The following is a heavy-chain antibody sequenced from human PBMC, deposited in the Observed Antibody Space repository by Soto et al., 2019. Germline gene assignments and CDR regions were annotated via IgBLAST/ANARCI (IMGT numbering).Heavy chain of an antibody. CDR2: ISNSDDVG. CDR3: AKTVGATKLEDY. CDR1: GFNFTNHV. J-gene: IGHJ4*02. V-gene: IGHV3-23*01. D-gene: IGHD1-26*01. Sequence: GVLRLSCSASGFNFTNHVINWVRQAPGKSLEWVSSISNSDDVGFYADSVRGRFIVSRDTSTNTIYLQMNYLRVEDTAVYYCAKTVGATKLEDYWGQGTLVTVSS.